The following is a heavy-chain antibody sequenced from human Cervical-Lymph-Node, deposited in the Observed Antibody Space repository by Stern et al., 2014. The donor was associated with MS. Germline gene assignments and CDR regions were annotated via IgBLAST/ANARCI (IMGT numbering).Heavy chain of an antibody. V-gene: IGHV3-30*03. CDR3: ARDYEDTSMLFDH. D-gene: IGHD2-8*01. J-gene: IGHJ4*02. CDR2: ISYDGTHK. CDR1: GFTFSSYG. Sequence: QVQLVESGGAVVQPGRSLRLSCAASGFTFSSYGMHWVRQAPGKGLEWVTVISYDGTHKYYAASVKGRFTISRDNSKNTLHLQMNSVTPDDTAIYYCARDYEDTSMLFDHWGQGTLVTVSS.